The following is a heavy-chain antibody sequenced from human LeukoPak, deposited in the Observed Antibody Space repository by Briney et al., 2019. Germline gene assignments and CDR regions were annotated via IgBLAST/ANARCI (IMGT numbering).Heavy chain of an antibody. J-gene: IGHJ6*02. V-gene: IGHV3-7*01. CDR1: GFTFSSYW. CDR2: IKQDGSEK. D-gene: IGHD6-13*01. Sequence: PGGSLRLSCGASGFTFSSYWMSWVRQAPGKGLEWVANIKQDGSEKYYVDSVKGRFTISRDNAKNSLYLQMNSLRAEDTAVYYCAREQQLVGDYGMDVWGQGTTVTVSS. CDR3: AREQQLVGDYGMDV.